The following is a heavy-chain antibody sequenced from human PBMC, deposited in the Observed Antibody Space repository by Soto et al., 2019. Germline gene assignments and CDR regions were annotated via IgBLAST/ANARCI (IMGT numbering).Heavy chain of an antibody. J-gene: IGHJ6*03. CDR2: ISGSGGST. CDR1: GFTFSSYA. Sequence: GGSLRLSCAASGFTFSSYAMSWVRQAPGKGLEWVSAISGSGGSTYYADSVKGRFTISRDNSKNTLYLQMNSLRAEDTAVYYCAKSALELEGYYYYYMDVWGKGTTVTVSS. CDR3: AKSALELEGYYYYYMDV. V-gene: IGHV3-23*01. D-gene: IGHD1-7*01.